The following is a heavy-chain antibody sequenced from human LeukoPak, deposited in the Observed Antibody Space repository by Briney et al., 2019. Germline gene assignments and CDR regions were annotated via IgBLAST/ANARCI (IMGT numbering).Heavy chain of an antibody. CDR1: GFSLITSGVG. V-gene: IGHV2-5*02. CDR3: AHIMITFGGVLRDDAFDV. Sequence: ESGPALVNPTQTLTLTCSFSGFSLITSGVGVGWIRQSPGKALEWVAIIYWDNDKRYSPYLNNRLSITKDTSNNQVVLTMTNMDPVDTGTYFCAHIMITFGGVLRDDAFDVWGPGTVVTASP. J-gene: IGHJ3*01. CDR2: IYWDNDK. D-gene: IGHD3-16*01.